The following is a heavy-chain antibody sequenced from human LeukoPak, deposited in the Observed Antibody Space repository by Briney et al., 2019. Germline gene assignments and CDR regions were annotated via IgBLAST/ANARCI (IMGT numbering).Heavy chain of an antibody. Sequence: PSETLSLTCAVYGGTFSGYYWSWILQPPGKGLEWIGEINHSGSTNYNPSLKSRVTISVDTSKNQFSLKLSSVTAADTAVYYCARGRYYYGSGSSGNWFDPWGQGTLVTVSS. D-gene: IGHD3-10*01. CDR2: INHSGST. CDR3: ARGRYYYGSGSSGNWFDP. J-gene: IGHJ5*02. V-gene: IGHV4-34*01. CDR1: GGTFSGYY.